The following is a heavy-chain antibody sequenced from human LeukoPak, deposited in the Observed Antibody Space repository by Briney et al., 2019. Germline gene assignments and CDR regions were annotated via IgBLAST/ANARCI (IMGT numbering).Heavy chain of an antibody. Sequence: GRSLRLSCAASGFTFSSYSMNWVRQAPGKGLEWVSSISSSSSYIYYADSVKGRFTISRDNAKNSLYLQMNSLRAEDTAVYYCARESSFAPDCYYCHWGQGTLVTVSS. CDR2: ISSSSSYI. D-gene: IGHD2-21*02. J-gene: IGHJ4*02. CDR3: ARESSFAPDCYYCH. V-gene: IGHV3-21*01. CDR1: GFTFSSYS.